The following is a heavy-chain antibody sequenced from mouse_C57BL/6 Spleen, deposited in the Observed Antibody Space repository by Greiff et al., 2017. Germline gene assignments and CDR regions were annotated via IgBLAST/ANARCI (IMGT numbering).Heavy chain of an antibody. CDR2: IDPSDSYT. CDR1: GYTFTSYW. Sequence: QVQLQPPGAELVMPGASVKLSCKASGYTFTSYWMHWVKQRPGQGLEWIGEIDPSDSYTNYNQKFKGKSTLTVDKSSSTAYMQLSSLTSEDSAVYYCALYYGSSYGYWGQGTTLTVSS. V-gene: IGHV1-69*01. D-gene: IGHD1-1*01. J-gene: IGHJ2*01. CDR3: ALYYGSSYGY.